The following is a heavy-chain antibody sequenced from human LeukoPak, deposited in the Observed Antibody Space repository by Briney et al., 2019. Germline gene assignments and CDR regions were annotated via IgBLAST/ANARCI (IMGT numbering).Heavy chain of an antibody. CDR1: GFTFSSYS. Sequence: GGSLRLFCAASGFTFSSYSMNWVRQAPGKGLEWVSSISSSSSYIYYADSVKGRFTISRDNAKNSLYLQMNSLRAEDTAVYYCARDRGSGYDFYYYYYGMDVWGKGTTVTVSS. CDR2: ISSSSSYI. J-gene: IGHJ6*04. V-gene: IGHV3-21*01. CDR3: ARDRGSGYDFYYYYYGMDV. D-gene: IGHD5-12*01.